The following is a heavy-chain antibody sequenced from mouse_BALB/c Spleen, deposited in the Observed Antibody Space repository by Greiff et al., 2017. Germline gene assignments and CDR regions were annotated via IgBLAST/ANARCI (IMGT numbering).Heavy chain of an antibody. Sequence: QVQLQQPGAELVKPGASGYTFTSYWMLWVKQRPGQGLEWIGEINPSNGRTNYNEKFKSKATLTVDKSSSTAYMQLSSLTSEDSAVYYCHYYGSSRGLAYWGQGTLVTVSA. J-gene: IGHJ3*01. CDR2: INPSNGRT. CDR3: HYYGSSRGLAY. D-gene: IGHD1-1*01. CDR1: GYTFTSYW. V-gene: IGHV1S81*02.